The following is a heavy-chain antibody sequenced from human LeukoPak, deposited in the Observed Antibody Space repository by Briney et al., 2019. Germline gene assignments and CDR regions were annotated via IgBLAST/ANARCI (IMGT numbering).Heavy chain of an antibody. CDR2: ICYSGST. D-gene: IGHD6-19*01. CDR3: ARAGYSSGWYYFDY. CDR1: GGSISSSSYY. J-gene: IGHJ4*02. V-gene: IGHV4-39*01. Sequence: PSETLSLTCTVSGGSISSSSYYWGWIRQPPGKGLEWIGSICYSGSTYYNPSLKSRVTISVDTSKNQFSLKLSSVTAADTAVYYCARAGYSSGWYYFDYWGQGTLVTVSS.